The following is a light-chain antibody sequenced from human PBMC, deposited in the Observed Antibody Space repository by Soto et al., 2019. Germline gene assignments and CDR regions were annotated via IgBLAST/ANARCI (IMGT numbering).Light chain of an antibody. V-gene: IGKV3-20*01. CDR2: DTS. CDR3: QQYDSSPRT. CDR1: QTVSKY. Sequence: EIVLTQAPTTLSFSLGERATLSCRASQTVSKYLAWYQQKPGQAPRLLIYDTSNRATGIPDRFSGSGSGTDFTLTISRLEPEDFAVYYCQQYDSSPRTFGQGTKVEIK. J-gene: IGKJ1*01.